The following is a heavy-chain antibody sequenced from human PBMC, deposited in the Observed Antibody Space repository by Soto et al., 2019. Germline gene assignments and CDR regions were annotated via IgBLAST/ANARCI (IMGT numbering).Heavy chain of an antibody. Sequence: GGSLRLSCVGSGFIFGSYALHWVRQAPGKGLEWVAVISYDGSNEYYADSVKGRFTVSRDNSKNTLYLQMNSLTPEDTAVYYCASPDSGGYLGYFDYWGQGTLVTVSS. CDR3: ASPDSGGYLGYFDY. V-gene: IGHV3-30-3*01. J-gene: IGHJ4*02. CDR1: GFIFGSYA. CDR2: ISYDGSNE. D-gene: IGHD1-26*01.